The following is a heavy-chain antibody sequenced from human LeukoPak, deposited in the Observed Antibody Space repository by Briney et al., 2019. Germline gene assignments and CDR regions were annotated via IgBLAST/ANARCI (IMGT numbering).Heavy chain of an antibody. D-gene: IGHD3-10*01. CDR3: AKADYYGSGTSSPNDY. V-gene: IGHV3-21*04. CDR2: ITSNSRYI. CDR1: GFSFSYYS. Sequence: GGSLRLSCAASGFSFSYYSMNWVRQAPGKGLEWVSSITSNSRYIHYADSVKGRFTISRDNAKNSLYLQMNSLRAEDTAVYYCAKADYYGSGTSSPNDYWGQGTLVTVSS. J-gene: IGHJ4*02.